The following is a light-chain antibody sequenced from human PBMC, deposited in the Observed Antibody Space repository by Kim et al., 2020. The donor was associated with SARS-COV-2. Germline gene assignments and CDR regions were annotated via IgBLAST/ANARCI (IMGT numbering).Light chain of an antibody. CDR3: QKYNSAQWT. CDR1: QGIRNY. V-gene: IGKV1-27*01. Sequence: AAVGNRVTITCRASQGIRNYLAWYQQKPGKVPKLLIYAASALQSGVPSRFSGSGSGTDFTLTISSLQPEDVATYYCQKYNSAQWTFGQGTKVDIK. J-gene: IGKJ1*01. CDR2: AAS.